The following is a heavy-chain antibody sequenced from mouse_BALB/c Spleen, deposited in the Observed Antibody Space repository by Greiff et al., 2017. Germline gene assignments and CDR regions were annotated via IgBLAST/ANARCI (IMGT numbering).Heavy chain of an antibody. V-gene: IGHV3-2*02. Sequence: VQLQQSGPGLVKPSQSLSLTCTVTGYSITSDYAWNWIRQFPGNKLEWMGYISYSGSTSYNPSLKSRISITRDTSKNQFFLQLNSVTTEDTATYYCARGDDWYFDVWGAGTTVTVSS. CDR1: GYSITSDYA. CDR3: ARGDDWYFDV. CDR2: ISYSGST. D-gene: IGHD3-3*01. J-gene: IGHJ1*01.